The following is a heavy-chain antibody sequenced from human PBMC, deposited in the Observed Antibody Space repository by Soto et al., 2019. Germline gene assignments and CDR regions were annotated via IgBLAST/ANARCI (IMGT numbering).Heavy chain of an antibody. V-gene: IGHV1-46*03. CDR2: INPSGGST. J-gene: IGHJ4*02. CDR1: RYTFTSYY. Sequence: QVQLVQSGAEVKKPGASVKVSCKASRYTFTSYYMHWVRQAPGQGLEWMGIINPSGGSTSYAQKFQGRVTMTMDTYTSTVYMELSSLRSEDTAVYYCARGTRVVAATQGTAGRFDYWGQGTLVTVSS. CDR3: ARGTRVVAATQGTAGRFDY. D-gene: IGHD2-15*01.